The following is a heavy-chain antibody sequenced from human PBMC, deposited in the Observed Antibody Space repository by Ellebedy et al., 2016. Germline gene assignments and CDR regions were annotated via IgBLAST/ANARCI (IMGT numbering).Heavy chain of an antibody. J-gene: IGHJ6*02. CDR2: ISDDGNDK. CDR1: GFTFSSYG. V-gene: IGHV3-30*03. CDR3: ASLGSHASNPYYYYGMDV. D-gene: IGHD6-6*01. Sequence: GGSLRLSXAASGFTFSSYGMHWVRQAPGKGLEWVAIISDDGNDKYYTDSVKGRFTISRDNSKIRVYLQMNSLRAEDTAVYYCASLGSHASNPYYYYGMDVWGQGTTVTVSS.